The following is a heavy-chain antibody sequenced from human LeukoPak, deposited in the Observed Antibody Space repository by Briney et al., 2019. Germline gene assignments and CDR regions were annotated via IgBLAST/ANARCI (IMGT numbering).Heavy chain of an antibody. V-gene: IGHV3-9*03. D-gene: IGHD3-22*01. Sequence: GGSLRLSCAASVFTFDDYAMHWVRQAPGKGLEWVSGISWNSGSIGYADSVKGRFTISRDNAKNSLYLQMNSLRAEDMALYYCAKDIGRGLSGYYSYMDAWGKGTTVTVSS. CDR3: AKDIGRGLSGYYSYMDA. CDR1: VFTFDDYA. J-gene: IGHJ6*03. CDR2: ISWNSGSI.